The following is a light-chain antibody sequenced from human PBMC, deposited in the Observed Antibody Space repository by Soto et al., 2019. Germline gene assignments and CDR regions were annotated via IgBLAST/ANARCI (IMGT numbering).Light chain of an antibody. CDR3: QQYGRSPST. CDR1: QTIRSNY. V-gene: IGKV3-20*01. CDR2: GAS. Sequence: ETVLTQSPGTLSLSPGERATLSCRASQTIRSNYLAWYRQTPGQAPRLLIYGASNRATGIADRFSGSGSGTDFTLIISRLAPEDFALYYCQQYGRSPSTFGQGTKVEIK. J-gene: IGKJ1*01.